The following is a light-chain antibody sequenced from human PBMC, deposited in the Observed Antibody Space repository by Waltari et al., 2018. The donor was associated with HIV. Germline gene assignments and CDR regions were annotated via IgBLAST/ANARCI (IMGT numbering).Light chain of an antibody. Sequence: QSALTQPASVSGSPGQSITISCTGSSHDVGGYNYVPWYQQHPGKAPRLMIYDVSTRLSGVSDRFSGSKSGDTASLTISGLQPEDEADYYCESYTSTSVWVFGGGTRLTVL. CDR1: SHDVGGYNY. CDR3: ESYTSTSVWV. V-gene: IGLV2-14*03. J-gene: IGLJ3*02. CDR2: DVS.